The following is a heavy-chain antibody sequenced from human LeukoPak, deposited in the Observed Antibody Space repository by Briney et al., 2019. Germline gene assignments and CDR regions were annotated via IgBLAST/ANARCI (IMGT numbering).Heavy chain of an antibody. CDR2: IKQDGSEK. CDR3: ARGKYDSSGYPLLGFDY. D-gene: IGHD3-22*01. V-gene: IGHV3-7*01. J-gene: IGHJ4*02. Sequence: GSLRLSFAASGLAFNNYWMNWVRQAPGKGLEWVANIKQDGSEKKYVESVKGRFTISRDNAKQSLYLQMNSLRAEDTAVYYCARGKYDSSGYPLLGFDYWGQGTLVTVSS. CDR1: GLAFNNYW.